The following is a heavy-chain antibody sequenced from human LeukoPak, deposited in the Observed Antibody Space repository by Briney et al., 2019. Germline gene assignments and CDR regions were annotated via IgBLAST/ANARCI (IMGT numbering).Heavy chain of an antibody. D-gene: IGHD3-3*01. CDR3: ARDRDDFWSGYNWFDP. Sequence: GGSLRLSCAASGFTFSSYWMSWVRQAPGKGLEWVANIKQDGSEKYYVDSVKGRFTISRDNAKNSLYLQMNSPRAEDTAVYYCARDRDDFWSGYNWFDPWGQGTLVTVSS. J-gene: IGHJ5*02. CDR1: GFTFSSYW. CDR2: IKQDGSEK. V-gene: IGHV3-7*01.